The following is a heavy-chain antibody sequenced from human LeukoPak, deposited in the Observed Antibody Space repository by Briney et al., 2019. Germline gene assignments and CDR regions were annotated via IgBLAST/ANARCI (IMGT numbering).Heavy chain of an antibody. Sequence: SPSETLSPTCTVSGGSISSYYWSWIRQPPGKGLEWIGYIYYSGSTNYNPSLKSRVTISVDTSKNQFSLKLSSVTAADTAVYYCARGRSSMVRGYYYYMDVWGKGTTVTISS. V-gene: IGHV4-59*01. CDR3: ARGRSSMVRGYYYYMDV. D-gene: IGHD3-10*01. CDR2: IYYSGST. J-gene: IGHJ6*03. CDR1: GGSISSYY.